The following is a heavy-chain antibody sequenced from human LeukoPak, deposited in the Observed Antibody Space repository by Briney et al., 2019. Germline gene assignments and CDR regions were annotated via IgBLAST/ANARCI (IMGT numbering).Heavy chain of an antibody. Sequence: GASVKVSCTASGFTFTSYAMHWVRQAPGQRLEWMGWINAGNGNTKYSQKFQGRVTITRDTSASIAYMELSSLRPDDTAVYYCARVDTATLDYWGQGTLVTVSS. CDR2: INAGNGNT. D-gene: IGHD5-18*01. V-gene: IGHV1-3*01. CDR3: ARVDTATLDY. CDR1: GFTFTSYA. J-gene: IGHJ4*02.